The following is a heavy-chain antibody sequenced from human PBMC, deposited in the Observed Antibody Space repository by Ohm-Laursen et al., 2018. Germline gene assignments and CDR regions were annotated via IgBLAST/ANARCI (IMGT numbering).Heavy chain of an antibody. CDR2: ISGSGTSA. J-gene: IGHJ4*02. CDR1: GFTFSSYA. D-gene: IGHD5-12*01. V-gene: IGHV3-23*01. Sequence: SLRLSCAASGFTFSSYAMSWVRQAPGKRLEWVSAISGSGTSAYYADSVKGRVTISRDNSKKTVYLQMDSLRDEDTAVYYCCKVGLSPPIVATVMDYWGQGTLVTVSS. CDR3: CKVGLSPPIVATVMDY.